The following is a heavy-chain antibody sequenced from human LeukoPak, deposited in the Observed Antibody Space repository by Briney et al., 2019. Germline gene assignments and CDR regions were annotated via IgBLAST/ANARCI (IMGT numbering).Heavy chain of an antibody. V-gene: IGHV4-39*07. Sequence: SETLSLTCTVSGGSISSSSYYWGWIRQPPGKGLEWIGSIYYSGSTYYNPSLKSRVTISVDTSKNQFSLKLSSVTAADTAVYYCARDGDITMVRGEPTGLFDPWGQGTLVTVSS. D-gene: IGHD3-10*01. CDR3: ARDGDITMVRGEPTGLFDP. CDR2: IYYSGST. CDR1: GGSISSSSYY. J-gene: IGHJ5*02.